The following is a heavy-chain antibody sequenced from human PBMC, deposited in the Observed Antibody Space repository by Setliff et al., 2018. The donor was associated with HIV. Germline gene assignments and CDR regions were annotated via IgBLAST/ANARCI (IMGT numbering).Heavy chain of an antibody. J-gene: IGHJ6*03. CDR1: GFTFSDYY. Sequence: ASVKVSCKASGFTFSDYYIHWVRQAPGQGLEWMGWVRPHSINRNYAQKFQGRVSIARDTSASTVYMELSSLRSEDTAVYYCARAGRSGSYNHYYYYNMDVWGKGTTVTVSS. V-gene: IGHV1-2*02. CDR3: ARAGRSGSYNHYYYYNMDV. CDR2: VRPHSINR. D-gene: IGHD1-26*01.